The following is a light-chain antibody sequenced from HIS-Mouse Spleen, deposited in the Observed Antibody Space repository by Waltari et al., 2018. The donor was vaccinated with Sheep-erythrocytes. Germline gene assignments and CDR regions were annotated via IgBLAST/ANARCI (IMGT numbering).Light chain of an antibody. V-gene: IGLV1-44*01. CDR2: SNN. J-gene: IGLJ1*01. CDR3: CSYAGSYNHV. CDR1: SSNLGSNT. Sequence: QSVLTQPPSASGTPGQRVTISCSGSSSNLGSNTVTWYQQLPGTAPKLLIYSNNQRPSGVPDRFSGSKSGNTASLTISGLQAEDEADYYCCSYAGSYNHVFATGTKVTVL.